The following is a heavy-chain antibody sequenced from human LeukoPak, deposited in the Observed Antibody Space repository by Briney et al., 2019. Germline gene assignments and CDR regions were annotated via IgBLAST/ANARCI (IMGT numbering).Heavy chain of an antibody. CDR2: IKSKTDGGTT. CDR3: TTDGYGSGNKYFNDY. CDR1: GFTFSNAW. V-gene: IGHV3-15*01. Sequence: GGSLRLSCAASGFTFSNAWMSWVRRAPGKGLEWVGRIKSKTDGGTTDYAAPVKGRFTISRDDSKNTLYLQMNSLKTEDTAVYYCTTDGYGSGNKYFNDYWGQGTLVTVSS. D-gene: IGHD3-10*01. J-gene: IGHJ4*02.